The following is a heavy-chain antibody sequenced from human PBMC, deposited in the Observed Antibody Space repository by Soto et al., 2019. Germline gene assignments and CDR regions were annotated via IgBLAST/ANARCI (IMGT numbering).Heavy chain of an antibody. Sequence: SETLSLTCTVSGGSISGSFYYWGWIRQPPGKGLEWIGNMYYSGSTWYNPSLKSRVTISVDTSKNQFSLKLTFVTAADTAVYYCARLYWGIAASEGSDYWGQGTLVTVSS. CDR3: ARLYWGIAASEGSDY. J-gene: IGHJ4*02. CDR1: GGSISGSFYY. CDR2: MYYSGST. V-gene: IGHV4-39*01. D-gene: IGHD6-25*01.